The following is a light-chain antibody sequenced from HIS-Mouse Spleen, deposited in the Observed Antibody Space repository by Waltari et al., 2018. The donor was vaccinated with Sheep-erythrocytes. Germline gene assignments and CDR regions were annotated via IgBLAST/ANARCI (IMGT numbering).Light chain of an antibody. V-gene: IGKV1-39*01. CDR1: QSISSY. Sequence: DIQMTQSPSSLSASVGDRVTITCRASQSISSYLNWYHQKPGKAPKLLIYAASSLQSGGPSRFSGSGSGTDFTLTISSLQPEDFATYYCQQSYSTPRTFGQGTKVEIK. CDR2: AAS. CDR3: QQSYSTPRT. J-gene: IGKJ1*01.